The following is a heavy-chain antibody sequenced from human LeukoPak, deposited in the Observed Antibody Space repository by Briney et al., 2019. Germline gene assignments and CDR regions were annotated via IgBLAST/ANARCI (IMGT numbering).Heavy chain of an antibody. CDR2: ISAYNGNT. V-gene: IGHV1-18*04. Sequence: ASVKVSCKASGYTFTSYGISRVRQAPGQGLEWMGWISAYNGNTNYAQKLQGRVTMTTDTSTSTAYMELRSLRSDDTAVYYCARGRAAAATGWFDPWGRGTLVTVSS. CDR3: ARGRAAAATGWFDP. D-gene: IGHD6-13*01. CDR1: GYTFTSYG. J-gene: IGHJ5*02.